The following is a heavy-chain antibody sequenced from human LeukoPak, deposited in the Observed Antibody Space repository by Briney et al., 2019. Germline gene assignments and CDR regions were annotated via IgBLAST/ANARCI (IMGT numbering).Heavy chain of an antibody. CDR3: GRTEYYFDF. Sequence: SETLSLTCTVSGGSMSTYYWSWIRQPPGKGLEWVGYIYYSGSTYYNPALKSRVTMSADTSKNQFSLKLSSVTAADTAVYYCGRTEYYFDFWGQGTLVTVSS. V-gene: IGHV4-59*01. CDR1: GGSMSTYY. CDR2: IYYSGST. D-gene: IGHD3-10*01. J-gene: IGHJ4*02.